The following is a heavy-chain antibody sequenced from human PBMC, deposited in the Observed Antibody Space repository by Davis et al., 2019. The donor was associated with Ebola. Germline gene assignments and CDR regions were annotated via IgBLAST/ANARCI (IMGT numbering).Heavy chain of an antibody. D-gene: IGHD3-10*01. V-gene: IGHV4-30-4*01. J-gene: IGHJ6*02. CDR1: GGSISSGDYY. CDR3: ARDGWSYYGMDV. CDR2: IYYSGST. Sequence: SETLSLTCTVSGGSISSGDYYWSWIRQPPGKGLEWIGYIYYSGSTYYNPSLKSRVTISVDTSKNQFSLKLSSVTAADTAVYYCARDGWSYYGMDVWGQGTTVTVSS.